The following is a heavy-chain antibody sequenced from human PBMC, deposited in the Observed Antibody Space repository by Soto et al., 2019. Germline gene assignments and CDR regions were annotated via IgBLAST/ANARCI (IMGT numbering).Heavy chain of an antibody. D-gene: IGHD6-19*01. J-gene: IGHJ6*02. CDR2: IYPGDSDT. CDR1: GYSFTSYW. Sequence: PGESLKISCKGSGYSFTSYWIGWVRQMPGKGLEWMGIIYPGDSDTRYSPSFQGQVTISADKSISTAYLQWSSLKASDTAMYYWATGAVAGIRPNYFYGMDVWGQGTTVTVS. V-gene: IGHV5-51*01. CDR3: ATGAVAGIRPNYFYGMDV.